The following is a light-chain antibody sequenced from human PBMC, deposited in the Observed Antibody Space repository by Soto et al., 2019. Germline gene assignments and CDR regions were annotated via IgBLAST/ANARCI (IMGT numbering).Light chain of an antibody. CDR1: QTIVIW. J-gene: IGKJ2*01. V-gene: IGKV1-5*03. CDR3: QQCNSYPYT. Sequence: DIQMTQSPSTLAASVGDRVSITCRASQTIVIWLAWYQQKPGKAPKLLIYKASTLESGVPSRFSGSGSGTEFTLTTSSLQPDDFATYYCQQCNSYPYTLGPGTKLEIK. CDR2: KAS.